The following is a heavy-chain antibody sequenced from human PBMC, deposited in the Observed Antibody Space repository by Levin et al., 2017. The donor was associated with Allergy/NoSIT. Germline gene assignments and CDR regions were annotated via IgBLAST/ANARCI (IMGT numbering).Heavy chain of an antibody. D-gene: IGHD4-17*01. CDR3: ARGPTVTTEY. J-gene: IGHJ4*02. V-gene: IGHV3-30-3*01. CDR1: GFTFSSYA. CDR2: ISYDGSNK. Sequence: RPGGSLRLSCAASGFTFSSYAMHWVRQAPGKGLEWVAVISYDGSNKYYADSVKGRFTISRDNSKNTLYLQMNSLRAEDTAVYYCARGPTVTTEYWGQGTLVTVSS.